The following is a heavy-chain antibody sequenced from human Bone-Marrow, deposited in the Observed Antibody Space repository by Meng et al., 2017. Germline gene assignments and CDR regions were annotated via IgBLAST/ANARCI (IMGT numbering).Heavy chain of an antibody. CDR2: ISSSSSYI. CDR3: ARDARFGELVCDY. J-gene: IGHJ4*02. V-gene: IGHV3-11*06. Sequence: QVKLVESGGGLVKPGGSLRLSCAASGFTFSDYYMSWIRQAPGKGLEWVSSISSSSSYIYYADSVKGRFTISRDNAKNSLYLQMNSLRAEDTAVYYCARDARFGELVCDYWGQGTLVTVSS. CDR1: GFTFSDYY. D-gene: IGHD3-10*01.